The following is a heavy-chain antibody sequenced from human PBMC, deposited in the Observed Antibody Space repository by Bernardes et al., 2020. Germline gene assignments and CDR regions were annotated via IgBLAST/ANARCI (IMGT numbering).Heavy chain of an antibody. Sequence: GGSLRLSCAASGFTFGYYAMSWVRQAPGKGLEWVSIVGTGGVTTYYADSVKGRFTISRDNSKNTLYLQMSSLRAEDTAVYYCAKGYPGGRLGGTPRSFDFWGQGSLVTVSS. D-gene: IGHD1-26*01. J-gene: IGHJ4*02. CDR3: AKGYPGGRLGGTPRSFDF. CDR1: GFTFGYYA. CDR2: VGTGGVTT. V-gene: IGHV3-23*01.